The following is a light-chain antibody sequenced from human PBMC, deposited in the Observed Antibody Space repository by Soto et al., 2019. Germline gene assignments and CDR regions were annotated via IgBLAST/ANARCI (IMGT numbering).Light chain of an antibody. Sequence: IVLTQSPGTLSVSPGERAPLSYRAIQSVYSSLAWYQQKPGQTTSLLIYGSSNRATRIRARFSVSGSGTEFTLTISSLRSEADEFYDCQHYNDWPPGETFGQGTKVDIK. CDR3: QHYNDWPPGET. J-gene: IGKJ1*01. CDR2: GSS. V-gene: IGKV3-15*01. CDR1: QSVYSS.